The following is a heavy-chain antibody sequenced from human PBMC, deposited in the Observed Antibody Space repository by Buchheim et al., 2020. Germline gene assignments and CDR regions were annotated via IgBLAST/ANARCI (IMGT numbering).Heavy chain of an antibody. D-gene: IGHD1-26*01. J-gene: IGHJ5*02. CDR1: GYTFTTYD. V-gene: IGHV1-8*01. CDR3: AREGIVGATDQGEFDP. CDR2: MSPHNNNT. Sequence: QVQLVQSGAEVKKPGASVKVSCKASGYTFTTYDINWVRQAPGQGLEWMGWMSPHNNNTGYAHKFQGRVTMTSNTHISTAYMELSSLTSEDTAVYYCAREGIVGATDQGEFDPWGQGTL.